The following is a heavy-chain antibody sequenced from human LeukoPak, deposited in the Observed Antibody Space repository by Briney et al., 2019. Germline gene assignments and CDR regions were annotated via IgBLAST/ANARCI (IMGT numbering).Heavy chain of an antibody. CDR2: IYYSGST. J-gene: IGHJ4*02. D-gene: IGHD3-10*01. V-gene: IGHV4-59*01. CDR1: GGSISSYY. Sequence: SETLSLTCTVSGGSISSYYWSWIRQPPGKGLEWIGYIYYSGSTNYNPSLKSRVTISVDTSKNQFSLKLSSVTAADTAVYYCASSSLWFGESPIDNWGQGTLVTVSS. CDR3: ASSSLWFGESPIDN.